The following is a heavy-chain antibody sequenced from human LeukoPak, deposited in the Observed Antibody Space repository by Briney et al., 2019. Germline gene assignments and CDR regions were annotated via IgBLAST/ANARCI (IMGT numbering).Heavy chain of an antibody. CDR1: GGSISSYY. V-gene: IGHV4-59*12. Sequence: SETLSLTCTVSGGSISSYYWSWIRQPPGKGLEWIGYIFYSGSTNYNPSLKSRVTMSVDTSKNQFSLKLSSVTAADTAVYYCARVSVRAYYYGSGTFNWFDPWGQGTLVTVSS. J-gene: IGHJ5*02. CDR3: ARVSVRAYYYGSGTFNWFDP. D-gene: IGHD3-10*01. CDR2: IFYSGST.